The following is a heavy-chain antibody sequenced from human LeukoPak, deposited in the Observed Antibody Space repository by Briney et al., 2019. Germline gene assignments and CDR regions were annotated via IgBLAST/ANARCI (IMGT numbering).Heavy chain of an antibody. CDR1: GGSISSNNYY. J-gene: IGHJ4*02. CDR3: AREIAYCGGDCYSRFDY. CDR2: IYYSGST. V-gene: IGHV4-39*02. D-gene: IGHD2-21*02. Sequence: SETLSLTCTVSGGSISSNNYYWGWIRQPPGKGLEWIGTIYYSGSTYYNPSLKSRVSISVDTSKNQFSLKLSSVTAADTAVYYCAREIAYCGGDCYSRFDYWGQGTLVTVSS.